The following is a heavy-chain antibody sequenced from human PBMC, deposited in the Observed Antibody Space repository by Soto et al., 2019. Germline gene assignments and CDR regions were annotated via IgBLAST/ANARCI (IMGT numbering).Heavy chain of an antibody. CDR3: AKVCYYDSSGYDY. J-gene: IGHJ4*02. V-gene: IGHV3-30*18. CDR1: GFTFSSYG. Sequence: QVQLVESGGGVVQPGRSLRLSCAASGFTFSSYGMHWVRQAPGKGLEWVAVISYDGSNKYYADSVKGRFTISRDNSKNTLYLQMNSLRAEDTAVYYCAKVCYYDSSGYDYWGQGTLATVSS. D-gene: IGHD3-22*01. CDR2: ISYDGSNK.